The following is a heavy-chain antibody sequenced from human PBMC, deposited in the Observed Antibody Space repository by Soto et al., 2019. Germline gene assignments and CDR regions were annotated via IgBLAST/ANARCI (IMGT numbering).Heavy chain of an antibody. CDR3: AKEYGSSSLPPGFDY. Sequence: QVQLVESGGGVVQPGRSLRLSCAASGFTFSSYGMHWVRQAPGKGLEWVAVISYDGSNKYYADSVKGRFTISRDNSKNTLYLQMNSLRAEDTAVYYCAKEYGSSSLPPGFDYWGQGTLVTVSS. V-gene: IGHV3-30*18. CDR1: GFTFSSYG. J-gene: IGHJ4*02. D-gene: IGHD6-13*01. CDR2: ISYDGSNK.